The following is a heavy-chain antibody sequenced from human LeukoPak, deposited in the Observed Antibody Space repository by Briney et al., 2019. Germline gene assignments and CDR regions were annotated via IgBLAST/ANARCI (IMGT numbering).Heavy chain of an antibody. V-gene: IGHV3-30*18. CDR3: AKDVKWLQCGYFFDY. CDR1: GSTFSNFC. CDR2: LSNDGNNK. J-gene: IGHJ4*02. D-gene: IGHD5-24*01. Sequence: GSLRLPCAASGSTFSNFCMHWVRQAPGKGLEWVAVLSNDGNNKYYADSVKGRFAISRDNSKNTLYLQMNSLRAEDTAVYYCAKDVKWLQCGYFFDYWGQGALVTVSS.